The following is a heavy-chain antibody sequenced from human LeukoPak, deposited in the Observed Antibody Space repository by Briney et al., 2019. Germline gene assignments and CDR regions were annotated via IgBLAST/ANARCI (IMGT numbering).Heavy chain of an antibody. CDR1: GGSISSYY. D-gene: IGHD3-22*01. J-gene: IGHJ4*02. V-gene: IGHV4-59*08. Sequence: PSETLSLTCTVSGGSISSYYWSWIRQPPGKGLEWIGYIYYSGSTNYNPSLKSRGTISVDTSKNQFSLKLSSVTAADTAVYYCARHHDSSGYYFYWGQGTLVTVSS. CDR2: IYYSGST. CDR3: ARHHDSSGYYFY.